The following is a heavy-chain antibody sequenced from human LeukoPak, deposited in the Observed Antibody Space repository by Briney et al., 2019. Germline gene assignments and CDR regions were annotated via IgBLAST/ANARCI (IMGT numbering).Heavy chain of an antibody. CDR1: GFNFNSYW. CDR3: AAAPNFYYFDY. CDR2: IKEDGSEK. J-gene: IGHJ4*02. V-gene: IGHV3-7*01. D-gene: IGHD2/OR15-2a*01. Sequence: GGSLRLSCGASGFNFNSYWMGWVRQAPGKGLEWLANIKEDGSEKYYVDSVKGRFTISRDNSRNLVYLQMNNLGAEDTAVYSCAAAPNFYYFDYWGRGTLVTVSS.